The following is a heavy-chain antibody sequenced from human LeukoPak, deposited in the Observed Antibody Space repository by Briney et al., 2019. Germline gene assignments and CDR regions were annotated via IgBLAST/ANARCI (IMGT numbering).Heavy chain of an antibody. CDR1: GGSISGYY. Sequence: PSETLSLTCTVSGGSISGYYWTWIRQPPGKGLEWIAYIHSSGSTNYNPSLKSRVTISVDTSKNQFSLKLSSVTAADTAVYYCAKSTSGSPINWFDPWGQGTLVTVSS. V-gene: IGHV4-59*01. CDR3: AKSTSGSPINWFDP. D-gene: IGHD1-26*01. J-gene: IGHJ5*02. CDR2: IHSSGST.